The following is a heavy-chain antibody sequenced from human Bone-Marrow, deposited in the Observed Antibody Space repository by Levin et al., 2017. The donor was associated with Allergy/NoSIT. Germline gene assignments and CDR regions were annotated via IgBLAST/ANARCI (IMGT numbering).Heavy chain of an antibody. CDR3: ARRGDYTDAFDV. CDR2: IYPSDSDT. D-gene: IGHD4-17*01. Sequence: GGSLRLSCKATGYSFASFFIGWVRQKPGKGLEWMGVIYPSDSDTTYGPSFQGQVTISADKSITTAYLQWDNLNASDTAMYYCARRGDYTDAFDVWGRGTMVTVYS. CDR1: GYSFASFF. V-gene: IGHV5-51*01. J-gene: IGHJ3*01.